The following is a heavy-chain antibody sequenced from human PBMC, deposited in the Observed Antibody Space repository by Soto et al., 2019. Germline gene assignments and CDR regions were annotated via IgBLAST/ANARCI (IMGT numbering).Heavy chain of an antibody. CDR2: ISSSGSTI. V-gene: IGHV3-48*03. CDR1: GFTFSSYE. CDR3: ARDPLYYDFWSGYPNWYFDL. D-gene: IGHD3-3*01. Sequence: GGSLRLSCAASGFTFSSYEINWVRQAPGKGLEWVSYISSSGSTIYYADSVKGRFTISRDNAKNSLYLQMNSLRAEDTAVYYCARDPLYYDFWSGYPNWYFDLWGRGTLVTVSS. J-gene: IGHJ2*01.